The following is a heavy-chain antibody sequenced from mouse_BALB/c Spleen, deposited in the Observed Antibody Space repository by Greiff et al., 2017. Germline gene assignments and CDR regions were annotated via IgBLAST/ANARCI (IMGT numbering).Heavy chain of an antibody. CDR2: INPYNGAT. D-gene: IGHD2-10*02. J-gene: IGHJ4*01. Sequence: EVQLQQSGPELVKPGASVKISCKASGYSFTGYYMHWVKQSHVKSLEWIGRINPYNGATSYNQNFKDKASLTVDKSSSTAYMELHSLTSEDSAVYYCARSRKYGNYEFYYAMDYWGQGTSVTVSS. CDR1: GYSFTGYY. V-gene: IGHV1-26*01. CDR3: ARSRKYGNYEFYYAMDY.